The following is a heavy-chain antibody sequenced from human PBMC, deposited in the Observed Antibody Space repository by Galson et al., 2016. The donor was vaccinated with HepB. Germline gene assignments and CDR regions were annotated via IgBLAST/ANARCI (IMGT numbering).Heavy chain of an antibody. J-gene: IGHJ4*02. CDR3: TKHEVRTHDH. CDR1: GFTFRNYA. D-gene: IGHD3-22*01. CDR2: IHLAGRDI. V-gene: IGHV3-23*05. Sequence: SLRLSCAASGFTFRNYAMSWVRQAPGKGLGWVSAIHLAGRDIYYADSVRGRFTISRDDSNSMLYLQMNSLRPEDSALYYCTKHEVRTHDHWGQGTLVTVSS.